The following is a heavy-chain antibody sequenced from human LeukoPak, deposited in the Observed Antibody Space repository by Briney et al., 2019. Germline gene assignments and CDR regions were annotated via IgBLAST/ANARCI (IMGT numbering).Heavy chain of an antibody. Sequence: SETLSLTCTVSSGSISNYDWSWIRQPAGKGLGLIGRIYTSGSTNSNPSLKSRFTMSVDTSKKQFSLKLSSVAAADTAVYYCAGLTSSWYQDWYFDLWGRGTLVTVSS. CDR3: AGLTSSWYQDWYFDL. J-gene: IGHJ2*01. CDR2: IYTSGST. V-gene: IGHV4-4*07. D-gene: IGHD6-13*01. CDR1: SGSISNYD.